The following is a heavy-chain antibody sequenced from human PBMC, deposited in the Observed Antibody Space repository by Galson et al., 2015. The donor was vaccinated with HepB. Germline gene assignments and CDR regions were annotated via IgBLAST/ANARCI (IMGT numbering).Heavy chain of an antibody. J-gene: IGHJ4*02. V-gene: IGHV1-2*06. Sequence: SVKVSCKASGYIFSGYYMYWVRQAPGQGLDWMGRINPNTGGTNYAQKFQGRVTMTRDTSISTAYMELSSLRSDDTAVYYCAVDFGDYVSLNYWGQGTLVTVSS. CDR1: GYIFSGYY. CDR2: INPNTGGT. CDR3: AVDFGDYVSLNY. D-gene: IGHD4-17*01.